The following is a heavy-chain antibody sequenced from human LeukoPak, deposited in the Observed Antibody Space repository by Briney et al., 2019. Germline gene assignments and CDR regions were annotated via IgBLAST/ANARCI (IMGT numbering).Heavy chain of an antibody. D-gene: IGHD4-23*01. CDR3: ARGIFYGGRNQYIWFDL. J-gene: IGHJ5*02. CDR1: GGPFRGFF. V-gene: IGHV4-34*01. Sequence: PSETLSLTCAVYGGPFRGFFWSWIRQAPGKGLEWIGESSHSGSSNYNPSLKSRITMSLDTSKGQVSLRLTSVTAADTAIYYCARGIFYGGRNQYIWFDLWGQGTLVTVSS. CDR2: SSHSGSS.